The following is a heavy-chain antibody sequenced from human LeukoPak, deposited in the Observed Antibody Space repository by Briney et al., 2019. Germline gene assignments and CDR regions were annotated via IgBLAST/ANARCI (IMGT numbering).Heavy chain of an antibody. CDR3: AGYDHSNFLAY. D-gene: IGHD4-11*01. J-gene: IGHJ4*02. V-gene: IGHV4-59*13. CDR2: THNSGDT. CDR1: GVSISSNY. Sequence: PSETLSLTCTVSGVSISSNYWSWTRQPPGKGLEWIGYTHNSGDTNYNPSLKSRVTISMDTPKNQLSLSLSSVTAADTAVYFCAGYDHSNFLAYWGRGTLVTVSS.